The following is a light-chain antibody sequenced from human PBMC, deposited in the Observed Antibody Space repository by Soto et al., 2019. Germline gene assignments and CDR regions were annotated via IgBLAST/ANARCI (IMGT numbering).Light chain of an antibody. CDR2: AAS. V-gene: IGKV1-39*01. CDR1: QSISSC. J-gene: IGKJ1*01. Sequence: DIQMTQSPSSLSASVGDRVTITCRASQSISSCLNWYQQKPGKAPKLLIYAASSLQSGDPSRFSGRGTGTDITLTISRLQPEDFATYYCQPRYSTPFTFGQGTKVEIK. CDR3: QPRYSTPFT.